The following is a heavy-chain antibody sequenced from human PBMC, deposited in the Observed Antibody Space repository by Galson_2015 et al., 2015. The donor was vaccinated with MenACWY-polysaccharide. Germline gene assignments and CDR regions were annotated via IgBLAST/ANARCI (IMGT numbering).Heavy chain of an antibody. CDR3: ARGPMYSGSYFAADY. CDR2: ISAYNGNT. D-gene: IGHD1-26*01. V-gene: IGHV1-18*01. J-gene: IGHJ4*02. Sequence: SVKVSCKASGYPFSSFGFSWVRQAPGQGLEWMGWISAYNGNTNYAQNLQGRVTMTTDTSTSTAYMELRSLRSDDTAVYYCARGPMYSGSYFAADYWGPGTLAPVSS. CDR1: GYPFSSFG.